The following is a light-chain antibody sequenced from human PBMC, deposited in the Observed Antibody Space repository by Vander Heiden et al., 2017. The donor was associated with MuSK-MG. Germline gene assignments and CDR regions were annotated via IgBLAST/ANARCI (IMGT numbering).Light chain of an antibody. J-gene: IGKJ4*01. V-gene: IGKV3D-20*01. CDR2: DAS. Sequence: EIVLTQSPATLSLSPGERATLSCGASQSVSSSYLAWYQQKPGLAPRLLIYDASSSPNGIPDRFSGSGYVTDFTLTSSRREPEDFAVYYWPQDCSSTTFGGGTKVXIK. CDR1: QSVSSSY. CDR3: PQDCSSTT.